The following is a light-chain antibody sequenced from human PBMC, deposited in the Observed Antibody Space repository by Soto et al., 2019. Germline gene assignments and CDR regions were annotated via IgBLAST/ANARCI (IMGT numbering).Light chain of an antibody. V-gene: IGKV1-39*01. CDR3: QQSYSAPLT. J-gene: IGKJ4*01. CDR2: GAS. CDR1: QTISRH. Sequence: IPITDSPYSLSASVLYRVTSTCRAIQTISRHLNWYQQKPGKAPKLLIYGASSLQSGVPSRISGSGSGTDFTLSISSLQPEDFATYYCQQSYSAPLTFGGGTKVDIK.